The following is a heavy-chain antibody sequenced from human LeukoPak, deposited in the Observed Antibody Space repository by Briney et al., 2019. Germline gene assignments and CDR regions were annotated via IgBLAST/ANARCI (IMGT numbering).Heavy chain of an antibody. Sequence: PGGSLRLSCAASGFSFSYYGVHWVRQAPGKGLEWVALISYVGSDKYFADSVKGRFSISGDNSQKTLYLQMNSLISEDTAIYYCAKDMRPYSGDRSFLFDQWGQGTLVIVSS. J-gene: IGHJ4*02. CDR1: GFSFSYYG. D-gene: IGHD1-26*01. CDR3: AKDMRPYSGDRSFLFDQ. CDR2: ISYVGSDK. V-gene: IGHV3-30*18.